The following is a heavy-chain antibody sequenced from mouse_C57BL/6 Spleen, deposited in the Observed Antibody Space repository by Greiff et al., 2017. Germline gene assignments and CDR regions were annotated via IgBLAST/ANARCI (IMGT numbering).Heavy chain of an antibody. CDR1: GYTFTDYY. D-gene: IGHD1-1*01. J-gene: IGHJ4*01. Sequence: EVQLQQSGPVLVKPGASVKMSCKASGYTFTDYYMNWVKQSHGKSLEWIGVINPYNGGTSYNQKFKGKATLTVDKSSSTAYMELNSLTSEDSAVYYCASGRDYAMDYWGQGTSVTVSS. CDR3: ASGRDYAMDY. CDR2: INPYNGGT. V-gene: IGHV1-19*01.